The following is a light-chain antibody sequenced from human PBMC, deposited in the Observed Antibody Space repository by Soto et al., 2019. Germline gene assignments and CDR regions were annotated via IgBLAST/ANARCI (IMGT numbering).Light chain of an antibody. V-gene: IGKV3-15*01. CDR1: QSVSSN. J-gene: IGKJ2*01. CDR2: GAS. Sequence: EIVMTQSPATLSLSPGQRATLSCRASQSVSSNLAWYQQILGQASGLLISGASTRATGIPARFTGSGSGTEFTLTISSLQSEDFAVYYCQQYNNWPHSFGQGTKVDIK. CDR3: QQYNNWPHS.